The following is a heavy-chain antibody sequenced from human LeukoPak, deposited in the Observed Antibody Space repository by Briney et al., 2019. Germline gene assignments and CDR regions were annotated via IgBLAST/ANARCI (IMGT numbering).Heavy chain of an antibody. CDR3: AKGGGPDIVVVPAAIGFAFDI. V-gene: IGHV3-9*01. Sequence: GGSLRLSCAASGFTLDDYAMHWVRQAPGKGLEWVSGISWNSGSIGYADSVKGRFTISRDNAKNSLYLQMNSLRAEDTALYYCAKGGGPDIVVVPAAIGFAFDIWGQGTMVTVSS. CDR1: GFTLDDYA. CDR2: ISWNSGSI. D-gene: IGHD2-2*02. J-gene: IGHJ3*02.